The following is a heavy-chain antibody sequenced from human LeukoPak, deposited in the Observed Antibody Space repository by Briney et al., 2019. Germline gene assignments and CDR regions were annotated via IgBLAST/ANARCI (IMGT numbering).Heavy chain of an antibody. CDR3: ARDTTIFGVAPDY. J-gene: IGHJ4*02. Sequence: PGGSLRLSCAASGFTFSSYSMNWVRQAPGKGLEWVAVIWYDGSNKYYADSVKGRFTISRDNSKNTLYLQMNSLRAEDTAVYYCARDTTIFGVAPDYWGQGTLVTVSS. CDR2: IWYDGSNK. D-gene: IGHD3-3*01. CDR1: GFTFSSYS. V-gene: IGHV3-33*08.